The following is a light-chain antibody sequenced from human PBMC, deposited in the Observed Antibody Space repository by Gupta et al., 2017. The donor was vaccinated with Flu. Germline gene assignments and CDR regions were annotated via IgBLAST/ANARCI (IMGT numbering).Light chain of an antibody. Sequence: DMQMSQSPSSLSASVGDRVTITCRASQSISSYLNWYQQKPGKAPKLLIYAASSLQSGVPSRFSGSGSGTDFTLTISSLQPEDFATYYCQQCDSTPLTFGAGTKVEIK. J-gene: IGKJ4*01. V-gene: IGKV1-39*01. CDR3: QQCDSTPLT. CDR2: AAS. CDR1: QSISSY.